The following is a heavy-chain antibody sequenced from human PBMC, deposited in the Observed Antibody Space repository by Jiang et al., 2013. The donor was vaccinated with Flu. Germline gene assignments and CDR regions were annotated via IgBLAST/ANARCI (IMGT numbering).Heavy chain of an antibody. Sequence: KPTQTLTLTCTFSGFSLSTSGMCVSWIRQPPGKALEWLALIDWDDDKYYSTSLKTRLTISKDTSKNQVVLTMTNMDPVDTATYYCARMPIVVVTAHQSSYYYGMDVWGPRGPTGHRLL. CDR1: GFSLSTSGMC. J-gene: IGHJ6*01. CDR3: ARMPIVVVTAHQSSYYYGMDV. D-gene: IGHD2-21*02. CDR2: IDWDDDK. V-gene: IGHV2-70*01.